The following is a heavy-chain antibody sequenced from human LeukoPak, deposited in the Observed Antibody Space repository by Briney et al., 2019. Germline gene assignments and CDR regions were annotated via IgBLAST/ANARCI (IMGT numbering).Heavy chain of an antibody. Sequence: ASVTVSCKASGYTFTSYGISWVRQAPGQGLEWMGWISAYNGNTNYAQKLQGRVTMTTDTSTSTAYMELRSLRSDDTAVYYCARDHYDILTGYYTSYDVWGKGTTVTVSS. J-gene: IGHJ6*04. V-gene: IGHV1-18*01. D-gene: IGHD3-9*01. CDR1: GYTFTSYG. CDR2: ISAYNGNT. CDR3: ARDHYDILTGYYTSYDV.